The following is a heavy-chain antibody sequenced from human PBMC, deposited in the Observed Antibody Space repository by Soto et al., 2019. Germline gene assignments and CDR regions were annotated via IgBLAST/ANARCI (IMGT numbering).Heavy chain of an antibody. J-gene: IGHJ4*02. CDR2: IVPFIDTT. V-gene: IGHV1-69*06. Sequence: QVQLVQSGAEVKKPGSSVKVSCKTSGGTFSSYAISWVRQAPGQGLEWMGGIVPFIDTTNYAQSFQGRVMINADKSASTVHMELRGLRSEDTGVYYCARGSVSSSCRFDYWGQGTLGTVSS. CDR1: GGTFSSYA. D-gene: IGHD6-13*01. CDR3: ARGSVSSSCRFDY.